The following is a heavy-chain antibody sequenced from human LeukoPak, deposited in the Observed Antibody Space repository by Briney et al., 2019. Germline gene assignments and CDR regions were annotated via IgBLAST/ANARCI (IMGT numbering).Heavy chain of an antibody. CDR1: GGSFNGYY. D-gene: IGHD3-3*01. Sequence: SETLSLTCAVYGGSFNGYYWSWIRQPPGKGLEWIGEINHSGSTNYNPSLKSRVTISVDTSKNQFSLKLSSVTAADTAVYYCARTGVRILERHYMDVWGKGTTVPVSS. CDR3: ARTGVRILERHYMDV. J-gene: IGHJ6*03. V-gene: IGHV4-34*01. CDR2: INHSGST.